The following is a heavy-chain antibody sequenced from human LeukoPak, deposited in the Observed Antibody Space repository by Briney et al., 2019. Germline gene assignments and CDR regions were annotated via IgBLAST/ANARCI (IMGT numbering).Heavy chain of an antibody. CDR3: ARLGAAGSPNVDY. D-gene: IGHD6-13*01. J-gene: IGHJ4*02. Sequence: SQTLSLTCAISGDSVSSNSAAWNWIRQSPSRGLEWLGRTYYRSKWYNDYAVSVKSRITFNADTSKNQFSLSLTSVTAADTAVYYCARLGAAGSPNVDYWGQGTLVTVSS. V-gene: IGHV6-1*01. CDR1: GDSVSSNSAA. CDR2: TYYRSKWYN.